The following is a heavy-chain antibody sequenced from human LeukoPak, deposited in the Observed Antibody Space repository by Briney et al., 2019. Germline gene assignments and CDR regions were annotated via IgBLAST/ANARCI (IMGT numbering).Heavy chain of an antibody. J-gene: IGHJ6*02. Sequence: RRSLRLSCAASGFSFSDSAMHWVRKAPGKGLEWVAVTSYDGNNKYYADSVKGRFTISRDNSKNTLYLQMNSLRVEDMAVYYCARDLSRIAAAGTYGMDVWGQGTTVTVSS. V-gene: IGHV3-30-3*01. CDR2: TSYDGNNK. D-gene: IGHD6-13*01. CDR3: ARDLSRIAAAGTYGMDV. CDR1: GFSFSDSA.